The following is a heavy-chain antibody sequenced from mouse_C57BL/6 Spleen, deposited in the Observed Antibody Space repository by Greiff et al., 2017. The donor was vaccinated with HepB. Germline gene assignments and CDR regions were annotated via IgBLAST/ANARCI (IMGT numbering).Heavy chain of an antibody. CDR3: ATQGYYGNFYFDY. D-gene: IGHD2-1*01. V-gene: IGHV1-64*01. CDR2: IHPNSGST. J-gene: IGHJ2*01. CDR1: GYTFTSYW. Sequence: QVQLQQPGAELVKPGASVKSSCKASGYTFTSYWMHWVKQRPGQGLEWIGMIHPNSGSTNYNEKFKSKATLTVDKSSSTAYMQLSSLTSEDSAVYYCATQGYYGNFYFDYWGQGTTLTVSS.